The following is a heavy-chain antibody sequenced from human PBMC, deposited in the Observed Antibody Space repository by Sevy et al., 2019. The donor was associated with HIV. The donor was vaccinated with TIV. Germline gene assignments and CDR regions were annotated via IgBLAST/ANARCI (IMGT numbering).Heavy chain of an antibody. J-gene: IGHJ6*02. CDR1: GYTITELS. CDR2: FDPEDGET. V-gene: IGHV1-24*01. D-gene: IGHD2-2*01. CDR3: AMPLIVPAADYYYYGMDV. Sequence: ASVKVSCKVSGYTITELSMHWVRQAPGKGLEWMGGFDPEDGETIYAQKFQGRVTMTEDTSTDTAYMELSSLRSEDTAVYYCAMPLIVPAADYYYYGMDVWGQGTTVTVSS.